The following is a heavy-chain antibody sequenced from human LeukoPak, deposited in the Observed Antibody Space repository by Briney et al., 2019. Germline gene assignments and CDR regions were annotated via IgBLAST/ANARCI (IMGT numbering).Heavy chain of an antibody. CDR1: GFSFSSHW. J-gene: IGHJ4*02. D-gene: IGHD3-22*01. CDR2: IKEDGSEK. V-gene: IGHV3-7*01. CDR3: ARAPVGYDSSGYRHFDY. Sequence: GGSLRLSCGASGFSFSSHWMSWVRQAPGKGLEWVANIKEDGSEKNYVDSVKGRFAVSRDNAKNSLYLQMNSLRVGDTAVYYCARAPVGYDSSGYRHFDYWGQGTLVTVSS.